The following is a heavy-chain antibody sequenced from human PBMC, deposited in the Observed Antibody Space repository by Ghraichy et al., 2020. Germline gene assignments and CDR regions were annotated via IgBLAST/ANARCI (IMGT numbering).Heavy chain of an antibody. CDR2: IYHSGSI. CDR1: GYSISSGYF. J-gene: IGHJ3*02. CDR3: ARDLGATATPAFGI. V-gene: IGHV4-38-2*02. D-gene: IGHD3-16*01. Sequence: SETLSLTCDVSGYSISSGYFWGYIRQPPGKGLEWIGSIYHSGSIYYNPSLKSRVTMSLDTSKNQFSLKLTSVTAADTAVYYCARDLGATATPAFGIWGQGTKVTVSP.